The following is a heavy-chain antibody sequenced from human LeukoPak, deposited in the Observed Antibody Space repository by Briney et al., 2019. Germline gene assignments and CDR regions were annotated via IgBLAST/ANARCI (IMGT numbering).Heavy chain of an antibody. CDR3: ARRSPLYGDYGYNWFDP. J-gene: IGHJ5*02. CDR2: IYHSGST. V-gene: IGHV4-30-2*01. Sequence: SETLSLTCAVSGGSISSGGYSWSWIRQPPGKGLEWIGYIYHSGSTYYNPSLKSRVTISVDRSKNQFSLKLSSVTAADTAVYYCARRSPLYGDYGYNWFDPWGQGTLVTVSS. CDR1: GGSISSGGYS. D-gene: IGHD4-17*01.